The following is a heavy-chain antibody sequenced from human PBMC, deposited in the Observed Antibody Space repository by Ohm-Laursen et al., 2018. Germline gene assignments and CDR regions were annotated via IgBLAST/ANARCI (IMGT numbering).Heavy chain of an antibody. D-gene: IGHD2-21*01. J-gene: IGHJ6*02. CDR3: AKDIAVVSYYYYGMDV. V-gene: IGHV3-9*01. Sequence: SLRLSCTASGFTFDNYAMHWVRQAPGKGLEWASGISWNSGSIGYADSVKGRFTISRDNAKNSLYLQMNSLRAEDTALYYCAKDIAVVSYYYYGMDVWGQGTTVTVSS. CDR1: GFTFDNYA. CDR2: ISWNSGSI.